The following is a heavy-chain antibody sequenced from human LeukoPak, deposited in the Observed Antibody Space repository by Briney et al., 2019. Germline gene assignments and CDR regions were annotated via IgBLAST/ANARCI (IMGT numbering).Heavy chain of an antibody. CDR3: ATYFYGSGSSPFDY. Sequence: GGSLRLSCAASGFTFDDYGMSWVRQAPGKGLEWVSHINWNGGSTGYADSVKGRFTISRDNAKNSLYLQMNSLRAEDTALYYCATYFYGSGSSPFDYWGQRTLVTVCS. CDR2: INWNGGST. D-gene: IGHD3-10*01. J-gene: IGHJ4*02. CDR1: GFTFDDYG. V-gene: IGHV3-20*04.